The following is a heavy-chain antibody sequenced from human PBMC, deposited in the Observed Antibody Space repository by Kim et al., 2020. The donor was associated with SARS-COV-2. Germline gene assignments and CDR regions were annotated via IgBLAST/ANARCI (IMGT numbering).Heavy chain of an antibody. Sequence: SETLSLTCSVSGGSIASTDYYWGWIRQPPGKGPEWVGSVFYGGPTYYNPALKSRVIISADTSKNRFSLKFNSVTTSETALYYCARGGAFSGAYSSVDSWG. CDR1: GGSIASTDYY. CDR3: ARGGAFSGAYSSVDS. D-gene: IGHD1-26*01. V-gene: IGHV4-39*01. J-gene: IGHJ5*01. CDR2: VFYGGPT.